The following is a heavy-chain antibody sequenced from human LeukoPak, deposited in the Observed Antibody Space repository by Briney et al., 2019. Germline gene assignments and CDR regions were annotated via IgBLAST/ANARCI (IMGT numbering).Heavy chain of an antibody. CDR3: AILPYYDFWSGYYDYYYYGMDV. V-gene: IGHV1-8*01. D-gene: IGHD3-3*01. Sequence: RASVKVSCKASGYTFTSYDINWVRQATGQGLEWMGWMNPNSGNTGYAQKFQGRVTMTRNTSISTAYMELSSLRSEDTAVYYCAILPYYDFWSGYYDYYYYGMDVWGQGTTVTVSS. J-gene: IGHJ6*02. CDR2: MNPNSGNT. CDR1: GYTFTSYD.